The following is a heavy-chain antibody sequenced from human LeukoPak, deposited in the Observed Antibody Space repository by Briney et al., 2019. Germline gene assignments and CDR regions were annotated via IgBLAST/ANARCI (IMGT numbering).Heavy chain of an antibody. V-gene: IGHV1-18*01. Sequence: ASVKVSCKAAGYTFTSYGISWVRQAPGQGLEWMGWISAYNGNTNYAQKLQGRFTMTTDTSTSTAYMELRSLRSDDTAVYYCARVQDIVVVVAAEFDYWGQGTLVTVSS. D-gene: IGHD2-15*01. CDR3: ARVQDIVVVVAAEFDY. CDR2: ISAYNGNT. J-gene: IGHJ4*02. CDR1: GYTFTSYG.